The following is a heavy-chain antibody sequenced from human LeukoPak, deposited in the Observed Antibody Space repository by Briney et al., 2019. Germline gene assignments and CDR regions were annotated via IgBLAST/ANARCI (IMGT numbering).Heavy chain of an antibody. Sequence: GGSLRLSCAASGFXFSSSYISWVRQAPGKGLEWVSIISSAGTTYYADSVKGRFTISRDNSKNTVYLQVNSLRDEDTAVYYCARDLEAANTYYFDYWGQGTMVTVSS. J-gene: IGHJ4*02. D-gene: IGHD6-13*01. V-gene: IGHV3-66*01. CDR2: ISSAGTT. CDR3: ARDLEAANTYYFDY. CDR1: GFXFSSSY.